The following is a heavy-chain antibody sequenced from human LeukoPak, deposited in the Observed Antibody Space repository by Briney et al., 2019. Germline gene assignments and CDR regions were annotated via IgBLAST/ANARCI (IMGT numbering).Heavy chain of an antibody. Sequence: GGSLRLSCAVPGVYWMSWVRQAPGKGPEWVANINQDGSVIYYVDSVKGRFTISRDNAKNSLYLQMNSLRAEDTGVYYCATSSGAPGNMWGQGTLVTVSS. D-gene: IGHD2-8*02. CDR1: GVYW. CDR2: INQDGSVI. CDR3: ATSSGAPGNM. J-gene: IGHJ4*02. V-gene: IGHV3-7*01.